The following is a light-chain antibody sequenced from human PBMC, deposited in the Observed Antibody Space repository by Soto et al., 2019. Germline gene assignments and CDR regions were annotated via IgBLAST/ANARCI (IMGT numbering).Light chain of an antibody. CDR2: NNN. Sequence: QSVLTQPPSASGTPGQSVTISCSGSSSNIGSYPVNWYQQLPRTAPKVLIFNNNQRPSGVPDRFSGSQSGTSASLAISGLQSEDEADYYCATWDASLNAWVFGGGTKLTVL. CDR1: SSNIGSYP. J-gene: IGLJ3*02. CDR3: ATWDASLNAWV. V-gene: IGLV1-44*01.